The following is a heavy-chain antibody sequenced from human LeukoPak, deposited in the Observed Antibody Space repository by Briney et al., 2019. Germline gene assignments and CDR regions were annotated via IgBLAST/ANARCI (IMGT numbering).Heavy chain of an antibody. D-gene: IGHD6-25*01. J-gene: IGHJ3*02. CDR1: GFTFSSYA. CDR2: ISYDGSNK. Sequence: GGSLRLSCAASGFTFSSYAMHWVRQAPGKGLEWVAVISYDGSNKYYADSVKGRFTISRDNSKNTLYLQMNSLRAEDTAVYYCARRSGAFDIWGQGTMVTVSS. CDR3: ARRSGAFDI. V-gene: IGHV3-30*04.